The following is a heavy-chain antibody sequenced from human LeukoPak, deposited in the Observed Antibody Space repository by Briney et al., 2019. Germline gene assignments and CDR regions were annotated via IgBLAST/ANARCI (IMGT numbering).Heavy chain of an antibody. CDR3: ARDPAYCSGGSCYPNGIFDY. J-gene: IGHJ4*02. D-gene: IGHD2-15*01. V-gene: IGHV1-46*01. Sequence: ASVKVSCKASGGTFSSYAISWVRQAPGQGLEWMGIINPSGGSTSYAQKFQGRVTMTRDTSTSTVYMELSSLRSEDTAVYYCARDPAYCSGGSCYPNGIFDYWGQGTLVTVSS. CDR1: GGTFSSYA. CDR2: INPSGGST.